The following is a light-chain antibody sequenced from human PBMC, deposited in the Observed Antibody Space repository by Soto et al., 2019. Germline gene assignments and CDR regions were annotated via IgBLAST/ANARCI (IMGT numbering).Light chain of an antibody. V-gene: IGKV1-5*03. CDR3: QQYNAYPWT. Sequence: DIQMTQSPSTLSASVGDRVTITCRASQSISSWLAWYQQKPGKAPKLLINKASTLESGVPSNFSGSGSGTEFSLTISSLQPEDFATYYCQQYNAYPWTFGQGTKVDVK. J-gene: IGKJ1*01. CDR1: QSISSW. CDR2: KAS.